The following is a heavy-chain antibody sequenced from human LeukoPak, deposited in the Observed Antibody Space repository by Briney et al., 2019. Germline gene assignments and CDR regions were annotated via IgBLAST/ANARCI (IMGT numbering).Heavy chain of an antibody. D-gene: IGHD3-10*01. CDR1: GGSISSYY. CDR3: ARVEGLYYYGSGSYLRAYYFDY. J-gene: IGHJ4*02. V-gene: IGHV4-59*01. CDR2: IYYSGRT. Sequence: SETLSLTCTVSGGSISSYYWSWIRQPPGKGLEWIGYIYYSGRTNYNPSLKRRVTISLDTSKNQFSLKLSSVTAADTAVYYCARVEGLYYYGSGSYLRAYYFDYWGQGTLVTVSS.